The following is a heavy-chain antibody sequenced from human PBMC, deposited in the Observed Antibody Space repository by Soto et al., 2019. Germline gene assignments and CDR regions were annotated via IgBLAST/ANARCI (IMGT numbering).Heavy chain of an antibody. CDR3: IVRYPYYFDY. D-gene: IGHD2-21*01. J-gene: IGHJ4*02. CDR1: GFTFSNAW. Sequence: EVQLVESGGGLVKPGGSLRLSCAASGFTFSNAWMNWVRQAPGKGLEWVGRIKSKTDGGTTDYAAPVKGRFTISRDDSKNTLYLQRTSLKAEETAVYYCIVRYPYYFDYWGQGTLVSVSS. CDR2: IKSKTDGGTT. V-gene: IGHV3-15*07.